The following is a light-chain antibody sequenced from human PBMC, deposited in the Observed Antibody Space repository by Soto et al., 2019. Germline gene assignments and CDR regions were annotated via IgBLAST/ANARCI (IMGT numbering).Light chain of an antibody. V-gene: IGKV1-5*03. Sequence: DIQMTQSPSTLSASVGDRVTITCRASQTISSYLAWYQQRLGKAPKLLIYKASGLESGVPSRFSGSGSGTEFTLTISSLQPDDFATYYCQQYSTYPWTFGQGTKVEIK. J-gene: IGKJ1*01. CDR2: KAS. CDR1: QTISSY. CDR3: QQYSTYPWT.